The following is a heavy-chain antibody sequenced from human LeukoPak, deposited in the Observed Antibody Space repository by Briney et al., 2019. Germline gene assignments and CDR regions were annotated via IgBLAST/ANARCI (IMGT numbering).Heavy chain of an antibody. V-gene: IGHV2-5*02. D-gene: IGHD6-6*01. J-gene: IGHJ4*02. CDR1: EFSLSSSGVG. Sequence: SGPTLVKPTQTLTLTCTFSEFSLSSSGVGVGWIRQPPGKALEWLALIYWDDDKLYSPSLKSRLTITKDTSKNQVVLTMTNMDPVDTATYYCARRPSASWYFDYWGQGTLVTVSS. CDR3: ARRPSASWYFDY. CDR2: IYWDDDK.